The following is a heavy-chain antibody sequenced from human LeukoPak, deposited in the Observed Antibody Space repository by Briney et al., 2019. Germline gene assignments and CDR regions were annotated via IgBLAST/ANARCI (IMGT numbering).Heavy chain of an antibody. CDR1: GFTFSTCG. CDR3: AKRVSGSYLIDY. D-gene: IGHD3-16*02. Sequence: GGSLRLSCAASGFTFSTCGMSWVRQAPGKGLEWVSTISGTGGSPYYADSVKGRFTISRDNSKNTLYLQMNSLRAEDTAVYYCAKRVSGSYLIDYWGQGILVTVSS. CDR2: ISGTGGSP. J-gene: IGHJ4*02. V-gene: IGHV3-23*01.